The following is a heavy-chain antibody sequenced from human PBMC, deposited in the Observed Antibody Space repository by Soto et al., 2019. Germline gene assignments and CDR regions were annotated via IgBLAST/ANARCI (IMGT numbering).Heavy chain of an antibody. Sequence: SETLSLTCTVSGGSISSYYWSWIRQPPGKGLEWIGYIYYSGSTNYNPSLKSRVTISVDTSKNQFSLKLSSVTAADTAVYYCARRERYFDPDEWGQGTLVTVSS. V-gene: IGHV4-59*08. D-gene: IGHD3-9*01. J-gene: IGHJ4*02. CDR1: GGSISSYY. CDR3: ARRERYFDPDE. CDR2: IYYSGST.